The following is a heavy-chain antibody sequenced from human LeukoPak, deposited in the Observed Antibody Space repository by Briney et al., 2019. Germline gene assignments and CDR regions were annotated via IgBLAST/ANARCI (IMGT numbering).Heavy chain of an antibody. CDR1: GFTFSSYS. V-gene: IGHV3-48*01. J-gene: IGHJ4*02. CDR2: ISSSSSTI. CDR3: ALQRRTGIAAHV. D-gene: IGHD6-13*01. Sequence: GGSLRLSCAASGFTFSSYSMNWVRQAPGKGLEWVSYISSSSSTIYYADSVKGRFTISRDNSKNTLYLQMNSLRAEDTAVYYCALQRRTGIAAHVWGQGTLVTVSS.